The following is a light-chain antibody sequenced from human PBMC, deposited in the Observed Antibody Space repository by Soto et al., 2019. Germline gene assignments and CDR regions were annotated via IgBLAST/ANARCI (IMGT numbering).Light chain of an antibody. CDR2: DAS. Sequence: ETVMTQSPATLSVSPGERPTLSCRASQSVSSNLAWYQQKPGQAPRLLIYDASTRATGIPARFSGSGSGTEFTLTISILQSEDFAVYYCQQYNTWPLTFGPGTKVDIK. CDR3: QQYNTWPLT. CDR1: QSVSSN. V-gene: IGKV3-15*01. J-gene: IGKJ3*01.